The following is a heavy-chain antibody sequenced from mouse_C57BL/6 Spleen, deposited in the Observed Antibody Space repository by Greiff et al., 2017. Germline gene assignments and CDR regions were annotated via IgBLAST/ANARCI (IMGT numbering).Heavy chain of an antibody. Sequence: EVKLMESGPGLVKPSQSLSLTCSVTGYSITSGYYWNWIRQFPGNKLEWMGYISYDGSNNYNPSLKNQISITRDTSQNQFFLKLNSVTTEDTATYYCARDPSYGNYPYWYFDVWGTGTTVTVSS. CDR3: ARDPSYGNYPYWYFDV. D-gene: IGHD2-1*01. J-gene: IGHJ1*03. CDR1: GYSITSGYY. CDR2: ISYDGSN. V-gene: IGHV3-6*01.